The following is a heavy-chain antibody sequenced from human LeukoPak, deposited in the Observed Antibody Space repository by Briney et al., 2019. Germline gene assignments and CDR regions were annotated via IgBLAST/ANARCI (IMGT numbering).Heavy chain of an antibody. CDR1: GFIFSDSS. D-gene: IGHD2/OR15-2a*01. Sequence: GGSLRLSCAASGFIFSDSSMNWVRQAPGKGLEWVSSSGHGVTYYADSVKGRFTISRDDAKNSLFLQMNNLRAGDTAIYYCARDFTSQNFFDHWGQGTLVTVSS. J-gene: IGHJ4*01. V-gene: IGHV3-21*01. CDR3: ARDFTSQNFFDH. CDR2: SGHGVT.